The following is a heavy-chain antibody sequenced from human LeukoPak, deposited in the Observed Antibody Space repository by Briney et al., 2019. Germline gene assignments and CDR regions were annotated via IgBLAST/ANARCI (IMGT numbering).Heavy chain of an antibody. CDR2: ISYDGSNK. CDR3: ARRRTDYFDY. CDR1: GFTFSNYA. V-gene: IGHV3-30-3*01. Sequence: PGGSLRLSCAASGFTFSNYAMHWVRQAPGKGLEWVAVISYDGSNKYYADSVKGRFTISRDNAKNSLYLQMNSLRAEDTAVYYCARRRTDYFDYWGQGTLVTVSS. J-gene: IGHJ4*02.